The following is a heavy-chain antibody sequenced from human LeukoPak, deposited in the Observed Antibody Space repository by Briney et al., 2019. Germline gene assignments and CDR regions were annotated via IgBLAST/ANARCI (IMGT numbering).Heavy chain of an antibody. Sequence: PGGSLRLSCAASGFTFSDYYMSWIRQAPGKGLERVSYISSSGSTIYYADSVKGRFTISRDNAKNSLYLQMNSLRAEDTAVYYCARVRLPGAYFDYWGQGTLVTVSS. CDR2: ISSSGSTI. D-gene: IGHD2-2*01. J-gene: IGHJ4*02. CDR1: GFTFSDYY. V-gene: IGHV3-11*04. CDR3: ARVRLPGAYFDY.